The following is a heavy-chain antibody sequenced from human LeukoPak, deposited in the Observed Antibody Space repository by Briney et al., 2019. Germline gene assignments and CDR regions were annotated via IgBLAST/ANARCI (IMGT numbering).Heavy chain of an antibody. D-gene: IGHD6-13*01. Sequence: ASVKVSCKASGGTFSSYAIRWVRQAPGQGLEWMGRIIPIFGTANYAQKFQGRVTITTDESTSTAYMELSSLRSEDTALYYCARDHITQLVSDYWGQGTLLTVSS. V-gene: IGHV1-69*05. CDR3: ARDHITQLVSDY. J-gene: IGHJ4*02. CDR2: IIPIFGTA. CDR1: GGTFSSYA.